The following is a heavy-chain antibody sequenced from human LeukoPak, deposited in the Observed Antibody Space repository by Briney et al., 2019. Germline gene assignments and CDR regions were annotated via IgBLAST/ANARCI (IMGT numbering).Heavy chain of an antibody. CDR1: GGSISSGGYY. Sequence: SETLPLTCTVSGGSISSGGYYWSWIRQHLGKGLEWIGYIYYSGSTYYNPSLKSRVTISVDTSKNQFSLKLSSVTAADTAVYYCARESITMVRGGDYYYGMDVWGQGTTVTVSS. V-gene: IGHV4-31*03. CDR3: ARESITMVRGGDYYYGMDV. J-gene: IGHJ6*02. CDR2: IYYSGST. D-gene: IGHD3-10*01.